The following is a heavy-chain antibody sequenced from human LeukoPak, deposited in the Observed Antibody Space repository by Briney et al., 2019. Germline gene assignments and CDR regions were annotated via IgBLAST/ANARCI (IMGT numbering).Heavy chain of an antibody. V-gene: IGHV3-20*04. CDR3: ARDRAEMATTAPVDY. CDR1: GFTFDDYG. J-gene: IGHJ4*02. Sequence: GGSLRLSCAASGFTFDDYGMSWVRQAPGKGLEWVSGINWNGGSTGYADSVKGRFTISRANAKNSLYLQMNSLRAEDTAVYYCARDRAEMATTAPVDYWGQGTLVTVSS. D-gene: IGHD5-24*01. CDR2: INWNGGST.